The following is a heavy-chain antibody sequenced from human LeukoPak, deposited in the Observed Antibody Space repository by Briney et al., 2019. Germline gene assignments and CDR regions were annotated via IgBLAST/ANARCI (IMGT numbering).Heavy chain of an antibody. CDR2: ISYDGSNK. V-gene: IGHV3-30*18. J-gene: IGHJ3*02. CDR1: GVTFSSYV. D-gene: IGHD3-10*01. Sequence: GGSLRLSCAASGVTFSSYVMHWVRQAPGKGLEWVAVISYDGSNKYYADSVKGRFTISRDNSKKTLYLQMNSLRAEDTAVYYCAKAFYGSGYGAFDIWGQGTMVTVSS. CDR3: AKAFYGSGYGAFDI.